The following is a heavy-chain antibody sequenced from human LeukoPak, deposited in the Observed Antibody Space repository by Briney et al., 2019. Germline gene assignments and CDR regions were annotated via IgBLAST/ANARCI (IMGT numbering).Heavy chain of an antibody. CDR2: ISNDGSNK. Sequence: GGSLRLSCAASGFTFSSYGMHCVRQAPGKGLEWVAFISNDGSNKNFADSVMGRFTISRDNSKNTLYLQMNSLRPEDTAVYYCAKIQKLLGYIYGPPDYWGQGTLVTVSS. D-gene: IGHD5-18*01. CDR3: AKIQKLLGYIYGPPDY. J-gene: IGHJ4*02. V-gene: IGHV3-30*18. CDR1: GFTFSSYG.